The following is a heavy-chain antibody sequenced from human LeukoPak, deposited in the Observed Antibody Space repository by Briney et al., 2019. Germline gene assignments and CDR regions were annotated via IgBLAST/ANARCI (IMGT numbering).Heavy chain of an antibody. V-gene: IGHV3-23*01. CDR3: AKDKGYYYYYYYMDV. CDR1: GFTFSSYA. Sequence: GGSLRLSCAASGFTFSSYAMSWVRQAPGKGLEWVSSISGSGGSTYYADSVKGRFSISRDNSKNTLYLQVNSLRADDTAVYYCAKDKGYYYYYYYMDVWGKGTTVTVSS. J-gene: IGHJ6*03. CDR2: ISGSGGST.